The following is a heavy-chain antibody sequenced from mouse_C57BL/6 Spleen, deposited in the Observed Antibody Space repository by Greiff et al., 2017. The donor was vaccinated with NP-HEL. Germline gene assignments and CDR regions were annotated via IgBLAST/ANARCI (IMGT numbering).Heavy chain of an antibody. V-gene: IGHV1-80*01. Sequence: VQLQQSGAELVKPGASVKISCKASGYAFSSYWMNWVKQRPGKGLEWIGQIYTGDGDTNYNGKFKGKATLTADKSSSTAYMQLSSLTSEDSAVYFCARGDGSSPAWFAYWGQGTLVTVSA. CDR2: IYTGDGDT. D-gene: IGHD1-1*01. J-gene: IGHJ3*01. CDR1: GYAFSSYW. CDR3: ARGDGSSPAWFAY.